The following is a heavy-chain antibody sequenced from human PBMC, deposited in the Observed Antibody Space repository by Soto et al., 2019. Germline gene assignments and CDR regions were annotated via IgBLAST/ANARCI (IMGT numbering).Heavy chain of an antibody. CDR3: ARDLPNVLMVYAPGYGMDV. D-gene: IGHD2-8*01. CDR1: GGTFSSYA. V-gene: IGHV1-69*13. J-gene: IGHJ6*02. CDR2: IIPIFGTA. Sequence: EASVKVSCKASGGTFSSYAISWVRQAPGQGLEWMGGIIPIFGTANYAQKFQGRVTITADESTSTAYMELSSLRSEDTAVYYCARDLPNVLMVYAPGYGMDVWGQGTTVTVSS.